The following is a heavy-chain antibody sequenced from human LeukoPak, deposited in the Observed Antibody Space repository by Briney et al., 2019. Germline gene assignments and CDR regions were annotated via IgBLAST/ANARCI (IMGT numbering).Heavy chain of an antibody. CDR2: INHSGST. CDR1: AGSFSVYY. D-gene: IGHD1-14*01. Sequence: SETMSLTCAVDAGSFSVYYWSWIRQPPGKWLEWNGEINHSGSTYYNPAPKSRVTISVDTSKNQFSLKLSSVTAADTAVYYCARLPDPLGDYYYMDVWGKGTTVTISS. CDR3: ARLPDPLGDYYYMDV. V-gene: IGHV4-34*01. J-gene: IGHJ6*03.